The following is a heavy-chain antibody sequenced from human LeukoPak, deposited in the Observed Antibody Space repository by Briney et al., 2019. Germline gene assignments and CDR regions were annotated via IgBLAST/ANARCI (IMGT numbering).Heavy chain of an antibody. Sequence: GGSLRLSCEGSAFIFSGHWMNWVRQTPGKGLEWVAVISYDGSNKYYADSVKGRFTISRDNSKNTLYLQMNSLRAEDTAVYYCARDPPHSSGYYYPQYYFDYWGQGTLVTVSS. V-gene: IGHV3-30-3*01. CDR2: ISYDGSNK. CDR3: ARDPPHSSGYYYPQYYFDY. CDR1: AFIFSGHW. J-gene: IGHJ4*02. D-gene: IGHD3-22*01.